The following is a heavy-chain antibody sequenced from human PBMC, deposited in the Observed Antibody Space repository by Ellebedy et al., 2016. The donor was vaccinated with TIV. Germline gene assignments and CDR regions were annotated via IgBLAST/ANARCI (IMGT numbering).Heavy chain of an antibody. V-gene: IGHV1-2*02. D-gene: IGHD3-3*01. CDR2: INPNSGGT. CDR1: GYTFTGYY. CDR3: ARVTIFGVVIGAFDI. Sequence: ASVKVSXXASGYTFTGYYMHWVRQAPGQGLEWMGWINPNSGGTNYAQKFQGRVTMTRDTSISTAYMELSRLRSDDTAVYYCARVTIFGVVIGAFDIWGQGTMVTVSS. J-gene: IGHJ3*02.